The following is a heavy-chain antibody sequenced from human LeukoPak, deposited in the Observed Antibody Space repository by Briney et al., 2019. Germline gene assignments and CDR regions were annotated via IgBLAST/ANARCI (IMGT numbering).Heavy chain of an antibody. J-gene: IGHJ5*02. CDR1: GYTFTSYG. Sequence: ASVKVSCKASGYTFTSYGISWVRQAPGQGLEWMGWISAYNGNTNYAQKLQGRVTMTTDTSTSTAYMELRSLRSDDTAVYYCARGCSSTSCYFSDTPNWFDPWGQGTLVTVSS. CDR3: ARGCSSTSCYFSDTPNWFDP. D-gene: IGHD2-2*01. V-gene: IGHV1-18*01. CDR2: ISAYNGNT.